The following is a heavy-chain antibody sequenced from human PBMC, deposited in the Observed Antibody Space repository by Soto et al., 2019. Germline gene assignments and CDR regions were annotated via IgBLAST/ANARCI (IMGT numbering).Heavy chain of an antibody. CDR1: EFTFSNDD. J-gene: IGHJ4*02. V-gene: IGHV3-48*01. CDR3: ARSYCPDY. Sequence: PGXSLRLSFAGSEFTFSNDDLNWVRQAPGKGLEWLSYISSSSATIYYADSVKGRFTISRDNAENSLYLRMTSLRVEDTAVYYCARSYCPDYWGQGTLVTVSS. D-gene: IGHD2-21*02. CDR2: ISSSSATI.